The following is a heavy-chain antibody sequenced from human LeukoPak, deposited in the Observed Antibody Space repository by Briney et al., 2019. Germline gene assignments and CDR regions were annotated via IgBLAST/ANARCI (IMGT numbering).Heavy chain of an antibody. Sequence: AGSLRLSCAASGFTFSSYAMSWVRQAPGKGLEWVSAISGSGGSTYYADSVKGRFTISRDNSKNTLYLQMNSLRAEDTAGYYCAKASGRGGDDYFDYWGQGTLVTVSS. J-gene: IGHJ4*02. CDR3: AKASGRGGDDYFDY. CDR1: GFTFSSYA. D-gene: IGHD2-21*02. V-gene: IGHV3-23*01. CDR2: ISGSGGST.